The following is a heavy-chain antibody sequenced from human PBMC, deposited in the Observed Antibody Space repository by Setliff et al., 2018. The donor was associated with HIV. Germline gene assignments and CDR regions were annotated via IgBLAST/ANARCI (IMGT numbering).Heavy chain of an antibody. CDR1: GFTFNNAW. CDR3: TTEDPWLRFGH. V-gene: IGHV3-15*01. J-gene: IGHJ5*02. Sequence: GGSLRLSCAASGFTFNNAWMTWVRQAPGKGLEWVGHIKSKTDGGTTDYAAPVKGRFTISRDDSKTTLYLQMNSLKTEDTVVYYCTTEDPWLRFGHWGQGTLVTVSS. CDR2: IKSKTDGGTT. D-gene: IGHD5-12*01.